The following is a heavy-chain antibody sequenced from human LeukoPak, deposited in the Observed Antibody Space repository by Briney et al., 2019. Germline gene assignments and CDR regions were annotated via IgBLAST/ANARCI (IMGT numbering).Heavy chain of an antibody. CDR1: GFTFSSYA. V-gene: IGHV3-23*01. CDR2: ISARGGTT. D-gene: IGHD3-22*01. J-gene: IGHJ4*02. Sequence: PGGSLRLSCAASGFTFSSYAMSWVRQAPGKGLECVSGISARGGTTYYADTVKGRFTISRDNSKNTLYLQTNSLRAEDTAVYYCAKGQSSSGLRNYFDYWGQGTLVTVSS. CDR3: AKGQSSSGLRNYFDY.